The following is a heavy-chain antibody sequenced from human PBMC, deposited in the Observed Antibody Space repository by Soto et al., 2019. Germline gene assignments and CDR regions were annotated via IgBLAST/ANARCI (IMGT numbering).Heavy chain of an antibody. D-gene: IGHD6-13*01. Sequence: SETLSLTCAVSGGSISSSNWWSWVRQPPGKGLEWIGEIYHSGSTNYNPSLKSRVTISVDKSKNQFSLKLSSVTAADTAVYYCASIAAAGNPMFDYWGQGTLVTVSS. CDR1: GGSISSSNW. V-gene: IGHV4-4*02. CDR3: ASIAAAGNPMFDY. CDR2: IYHSGST. J-gene: IGHJ4*02.